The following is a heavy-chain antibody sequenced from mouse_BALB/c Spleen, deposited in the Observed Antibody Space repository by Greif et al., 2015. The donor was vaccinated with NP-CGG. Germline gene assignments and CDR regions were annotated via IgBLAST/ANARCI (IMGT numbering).Heavy chain of an antibody. CDR1: GFTFSSYY. J-gene: IGHJ4*01. D-gene: IGHD2-1*01. CDR2: INSNGGST. CDR3: ARKGNYVDYYAMDY. Sequence: EVKVVESGGGLVKLGGSLKLSCAASGFTFSSYYMSWVRQTPEKRLELVAAINSNGGSTYYPDTVKGRFTISRDNAKNTLYLQMSSLKSEDTALYYCARKGNYVDYYAMDYWGQGTSVTVSS. V-gene: IGHV5-6-2*01.